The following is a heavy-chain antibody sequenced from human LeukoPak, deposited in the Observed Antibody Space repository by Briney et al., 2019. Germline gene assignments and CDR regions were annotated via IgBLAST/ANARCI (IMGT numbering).Heavy chain of an antibody. D-gene: IGHD7-27*01. V-gene: IGHV6-1*01. CDR3: VRQLLSGANYNGLDV. CDR1: GDSVSSNSAA. J-gene: IGHJ6*04. Sequence: SQTLSLTCAIFGDSVSSNSAAWNWIRQSPSRGLEWLGRTYYRSTWINDYALSVKSRIIINPEISKNQFSLQMNSVTPEDTAVYYCVRQLLSGANYNGLDVWGKGTTVTVSS. CDR2: TYYRSTWIN.